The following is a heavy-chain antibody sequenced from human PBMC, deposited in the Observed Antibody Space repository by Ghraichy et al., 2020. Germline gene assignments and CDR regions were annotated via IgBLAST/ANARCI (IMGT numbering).Heavy chain of an antibody. CDR1: GGSISSSSYY. J-gene: IGHJ3*02. Sequence: ESLNISCTVSGGSISSSSYYWGWIRQPPGKGLEWIGSIYYSGSTYYNPSLKSRVTISVDTSKNQFSLKLSSVTAADTAVYYCARHRRQQLVMMDAFDIWGQGTMVTVSS. D-gene: IGHD6-13*01. CDR3: ARHRRQQLVMMDAFDI. V-gene: IGHV4-39*01. CDR2: IYYSGST.